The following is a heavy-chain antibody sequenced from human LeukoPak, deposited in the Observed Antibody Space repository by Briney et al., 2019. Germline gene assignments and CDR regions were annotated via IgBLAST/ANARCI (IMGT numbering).Heavy chain of an antibody. Sequence: SSQTLSLTCTVSGDSIRSGDYYWGWVRQPPGKGLEWIGYIYYSGSTNYNPSLKSRVTISVDTSKNQFSLKLSSVTAADTAVYYCARVAGTLDYWGQGTLVTVSS. CDR3: ARVAGTLDY. CDR1: GDSIRSGDYY. V-gene: IGHV4-61*08. CDR2: IYYSGST. D-gene: IGHD1-14*01. J-gene: IGHJ4*02.